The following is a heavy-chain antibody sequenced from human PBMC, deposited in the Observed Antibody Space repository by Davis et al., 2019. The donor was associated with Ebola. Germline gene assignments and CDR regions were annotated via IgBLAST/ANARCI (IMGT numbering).Heavy chain of an antibody. J-gene: IGHJ6*04. CDR2: INPNSGGT. Sequence: AASVKVSCKASGYTFTDYYMHWVRQAPGQGLEWMGRINPNSGGTNYAQKFQDRVTMTRDRSTSTVYMELSRLRSDDTAVYYCARRGSYYLRGMDVWGKGTTVTVSS. V-gene: IGHV1-2*06. D-gene: IGHD1-26*01. CDR3: ARRGSYYLRGMDV. CDR1: GYTFTDYY.